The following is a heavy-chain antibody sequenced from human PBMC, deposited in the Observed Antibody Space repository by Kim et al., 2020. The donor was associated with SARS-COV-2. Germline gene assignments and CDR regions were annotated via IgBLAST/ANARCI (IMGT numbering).Heavy chain of an antibody. D-gene: IGHD3-16*02. J-gene: IGHJ4*02. CDR2: IKSKTDGGTT. V-gene: IGHV3-15*01. CDR3: TTEATYDYIWGSYRFEDD. CDR1: GFTFSNAW. Sequence: GGSLRLSCAASGFTFSNAWMSWVRQAPGKGLEWVGRIKSKTDGGTTDYAAPVKGRITISRDDSKNTLYLQMNSLKTEDTAVYYCTTEATYDYIWGSYRFEDDWGQGTLVTVSS.